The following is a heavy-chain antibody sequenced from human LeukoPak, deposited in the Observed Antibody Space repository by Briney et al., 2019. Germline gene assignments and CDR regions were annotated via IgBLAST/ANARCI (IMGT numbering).Heavy chain of an antibody. D-gene: IGHD4-17*01. CDR1: GLSFSSYT. CDR2: VSSGSGYI. J-gene: IGHJ4*02. V-gene: IGHV3-21*06. CDR3: ARGGRSLPFDY. Sequence: GGSLRLSCAASGLSFSSYTMSWVRQAPGKGLEWVSSVSSGSGYISYADSVKGRFTISRDNAKNSLYLQMNSLRAEDTAVYYCARGGRSLPFDYWGQGTLVTVSS.